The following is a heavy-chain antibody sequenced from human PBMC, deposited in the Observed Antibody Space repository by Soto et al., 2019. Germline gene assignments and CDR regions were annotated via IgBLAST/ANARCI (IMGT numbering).Heavy chain of an antibody. CDR3: AKVPSNWDDYYGMDV. Sequence: GGSLRLSCAASGFTFSSYGMHWVRQGPGKGLEWVAVISFDGSNKFYADSVKGRFIISRDNSRNTLYLQMNSLSTEDTALYYCAKVPSNWDDYYGMDVWGQGTTVTVS. D-gene: IGHD1-26*01. J-gene: IGHJ6*02. V-gene: IGHV3-30*18. CDR2: ISFDGSNK. CDR1: GFTFSSYG.